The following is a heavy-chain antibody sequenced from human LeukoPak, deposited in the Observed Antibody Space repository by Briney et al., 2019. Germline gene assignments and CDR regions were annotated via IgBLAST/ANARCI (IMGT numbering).Heavy chain of an antibody. Sequence: PGGSLRLSCAASGFTFSNYWMHWVRQAPGKGLVWVSRINSDASMTNYADSVNGRFTISRDNAKNTLYLQMNSLRADDTAMYYCTRYYNSLDYWGQGTLVSVCS. CDR3: TRYYNSLDY. D-gene: IGHD5-24*01. V-gene: IGHV3-74*01. J-gene: IGHJ4*02. CDR2: INSDASMT. CDR1: GFTFSNYW.